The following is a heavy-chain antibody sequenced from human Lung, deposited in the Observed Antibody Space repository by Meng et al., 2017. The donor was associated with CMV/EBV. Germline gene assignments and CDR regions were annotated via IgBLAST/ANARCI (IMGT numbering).Heavy chain of an antibody. J-gene: IGHJ4*02. CDR3: AKAVYGSSSEGY. CDR1: GFTFSSYG. Sequence: GESLKISCAASGFTFSSYGMHWVRQAPGKGLEWVAFIRYDGSNKYYADSVKGRFTISRDNSKNTLYLQMNSLRAEDTAVYYCAKAVYGSSSEGYWGQGTLVTVSS. V-gene: IGHV3-30*02. D-gene: IGHD6-13*01. CDR2: IRYDGSNK.